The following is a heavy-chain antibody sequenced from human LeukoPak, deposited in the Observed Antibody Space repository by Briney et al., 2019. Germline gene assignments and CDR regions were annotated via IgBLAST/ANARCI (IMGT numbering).Heavy chain of an antibody. CDR1: GYSISSGYY. CDR3: ARECGGSSWYIPLMSYWFDP. D-gene: IGHD6-13*01. CDR2: IYHSGST. J-gene: IGHJ5*02. Sequence: SETLSLTCAVSGYSISSGYYWGWIQQPPGKGLEWIGSIYHSGSTNYNPSLKSRVTISVDTSKNQFSLKLSSVTAADTAVYYCARECGGSSWYIPLMSYWFDPWGQGTLVTVSS. V-gene: IGHV4-38-2*02.